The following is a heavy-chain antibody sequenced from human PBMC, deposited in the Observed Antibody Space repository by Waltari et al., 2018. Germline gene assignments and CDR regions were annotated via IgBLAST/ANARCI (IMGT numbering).Heavy chain of an antibody. CDR1: GFTVSSNY. D-gene: IGHD2-15*01. V-gene: IGHV3-53*02. Sequence: EVQLVETAGGLIQPGGSLRLSCAASGFTVSSNYMSWVRQAPGKGLEWVSVIYSGGSTYYADSVKGRFTISRDNSKNTLYLQMNSLRAEDTAVYYCARGDWYEYFQHWGQGTLVTVSS. CDR3: ARGDWYEYFQH. CDR2: IYSGGST. J-gene: IGHJ1*01.